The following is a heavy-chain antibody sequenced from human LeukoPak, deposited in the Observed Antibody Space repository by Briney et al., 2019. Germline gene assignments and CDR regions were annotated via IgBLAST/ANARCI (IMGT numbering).Heavy chain of an antibody. V-gene: IGHV4-4*02. CDR1: GGSISSSNW. CDR2: INHSGST. CDR3: ARRRWLQPFDY. J-gene: IGHJ4*02. D-gene: IGHD5-24*01. Sequence: NPSETLSLTCTVSGGSISSSNWWSWVRQPPGKGLEWIGEINHSGSTNYNPSLKSRVTISVDTSKNQFSLKLSSVTAADTAVYYCARRRWLQPFDYWGQGTLVTVSS.